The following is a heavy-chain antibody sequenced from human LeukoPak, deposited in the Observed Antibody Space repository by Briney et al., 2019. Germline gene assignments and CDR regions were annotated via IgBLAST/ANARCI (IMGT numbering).Heavy chain of an antibody. CDR3: AKAPNYYYGMDV. CDR1: GFTFSSYA. V-gene: IGHV3-23*01. Sequence: GGSLRLSCAASGFTFSSYAMSWVRQAPGKGLQWVSAVSGSGLSTYYADSVKGRFTISRDNTKNTLYLQMNSLSAEDTAVYYCAKAPNYYYGMDVWGQGTTVTVSS. CDR2: VSGSGLST. J-gene: IGHJ6*02.